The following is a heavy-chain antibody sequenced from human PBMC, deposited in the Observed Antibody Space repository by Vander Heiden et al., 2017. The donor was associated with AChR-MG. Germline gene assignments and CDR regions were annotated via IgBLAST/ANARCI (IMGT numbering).Heavy chain of an antibody. CDR1: GGSISSGGYS. J-gene: IGHJ6*03. V-gene: IGHV4-30-2*01. CDR3: ARSSIAKTAQGYYYYMDV. D-gene: IGHD6-6*01. Sequence: QLQLQESGSGLVKPSQTLSLTCAVSGGSISSGGYSWSWIRQPPGKGLEWIGYIYHSGSTYYNPSLKSRVTISVDRSKNQFSLKLSSVTAADTAVYYCARSSIAKTAQGYYYYMDVWGKGTTVTVSS. CDR2: IYHSGST.